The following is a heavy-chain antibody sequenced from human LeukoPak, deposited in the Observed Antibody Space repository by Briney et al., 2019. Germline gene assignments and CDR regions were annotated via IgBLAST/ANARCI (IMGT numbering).Heavy chain of an antibody. CDR2: ISGSGGST. Sequence: PGGSLRLSCAASGFTFSSYAMSWVRQAPGKGRGWGSAISGSGGSTYYAGSVKGRFTISRDNAKNTLYLQMNSLRAEDTAVYYCAKDKYSSSWYGFDYWGQGTLVTVSS. D-gene: IGHD6-13*01. CDR3: AKDKYSSSWYGFDY. CDR1: GFTFSSYA. V-gene: IGHV3-23*01. J-gene: IGHJ4*02.